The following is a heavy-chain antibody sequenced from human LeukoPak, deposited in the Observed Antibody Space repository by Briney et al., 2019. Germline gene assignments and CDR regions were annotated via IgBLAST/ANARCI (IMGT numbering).Heavy chain of an antibody. Sequence: SETLSLTCAVYGGSFSGYYWSWIRQPPGKGLEWVGEINHSGSTNYNPPLKSRVTISVDTSKNQFSLKLSSVTAADTAVYYSARGKGAPSGYPRFYYFDYWGQGTLVTVSS. D-gene: IGHD3-22*01. CDR3: ARGKGAPSGYPRFYYFDY. CDR2: INHSGST. J-gene: IGHJ4*02. CDR1: GGSFSGYY. V-gene: IGHV4-34*01.